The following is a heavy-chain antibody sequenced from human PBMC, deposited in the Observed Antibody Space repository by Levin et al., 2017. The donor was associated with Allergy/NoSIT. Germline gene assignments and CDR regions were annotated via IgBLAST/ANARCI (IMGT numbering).Heavy chain of an antibody. D-gene: IGHD3-9*01. CDR3: ARQCYDILTGYYNFDY. V-gene: IGHV4-39*01. CDR2: IYNSGST. Sequence: ETLSLTCTVSGGSISSSISYWGWIRQAPGKGLEWIGSIYNSGSTYYNPSLKSRVTTSVDTSKNQFSLKLSSVTAADTAVYYCARQCYDILTGYYNFDYWGQGTLVTVSS. J-gene: IGHJ4*02. CDR1: GGSISSSISY.